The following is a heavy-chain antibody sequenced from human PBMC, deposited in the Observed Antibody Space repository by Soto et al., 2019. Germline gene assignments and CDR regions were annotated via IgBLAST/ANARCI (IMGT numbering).Heavy chain of an antibody. CDR2: IYHSGST. J-gene: IGHJ5*02. V-gene: IGHV4-61*01. Sequence: SETLSLTCTVSGGSVRDGSYYWAWLRQPPGKGLEWIGHIYHSGSTIYNPSLKSRVTISIDTSKSQFSLNLNSMTAADTAVYEGAGYNWNYYFDPWGQGTLVTVSS. CDR1: GGSVRDGSYY. CDR3: AGYNWNYYFDP. D-gene: IGHD1-7*01.